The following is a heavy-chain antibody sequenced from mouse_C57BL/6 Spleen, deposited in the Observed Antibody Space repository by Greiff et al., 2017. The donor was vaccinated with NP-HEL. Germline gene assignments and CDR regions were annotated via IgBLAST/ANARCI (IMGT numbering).Heavy chain of an antibody. CDR3: TRLDYDSSYWSFDV. J-gene: IGHJ1*03. CDR2: IYPGNSDT. V-gene: IGHV1-5*01. CDR1: GYTFTSYW. D-gene: IGHD1-1*01. Sequence: EVQLQQSGTVLARPGASVKMSCKTSGYTFTSYWMHWVNQRPGQGLEWIGAIYPGNSDTSYNQKFKGKAKLTAVTSASTAYMELSRLTNEDTAVYYCTRLDYDSSYWSFDVWGTGTTVTVSS.